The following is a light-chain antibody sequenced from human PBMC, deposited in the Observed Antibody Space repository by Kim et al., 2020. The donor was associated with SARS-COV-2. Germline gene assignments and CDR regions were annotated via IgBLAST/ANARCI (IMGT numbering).Light chain of an antibody. J-gene: IGKJ4*01. CDR1: QSVSSY. Sequence: LSPGERATLACRASQSVSSYLVWYQQKPGQPPRLLIYDAFNRATGIPARFSGSGSGTDFTLTISSLEPEDFAVYYCQHRSSWPLTFGGGTKVDIK. CDR2: DAF. V-gene: IGKV3-11*01. CDR3: QHRSSWPLT.